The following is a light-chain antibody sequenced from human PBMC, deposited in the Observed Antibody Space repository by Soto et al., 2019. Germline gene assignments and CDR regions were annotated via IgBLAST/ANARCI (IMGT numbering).Light chain of an antibody. CDR1: SRDIGGYDF. V-gene: IGLV2-14*03. Sequence: QSALAQPASVSGSPGQSITISCAGSSRDIGGYDFVSWYQQHPGEVPKLIILDVSDRPSGVSDRFSGSKSGDTASLTISGLQVEDEADYYCSSFSNSDTPYVFGTGTKV. CDR2: DVS. CDR3: SSFSNSDTPYV. J-gene: IGLJ1*01.